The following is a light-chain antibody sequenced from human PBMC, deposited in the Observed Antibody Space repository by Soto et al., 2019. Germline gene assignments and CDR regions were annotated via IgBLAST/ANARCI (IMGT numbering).Light chain of an antibody. J-gene: IGKJ3*01. Sequence: EIVLTQSPATLSLSPGERATLSCRASQSVSSYLAWYQQRPGQAPMLLIYDASSRATGIPARFSGSGSGTDFTLTISSLEPEDFAVYYCQQRSNWPAVSFGPGTQVDIK. CDR3: QQRSNWPAVS. CDR1: QSVSSY. V-gene: IGKV3-11*01. CDR2: DAS.